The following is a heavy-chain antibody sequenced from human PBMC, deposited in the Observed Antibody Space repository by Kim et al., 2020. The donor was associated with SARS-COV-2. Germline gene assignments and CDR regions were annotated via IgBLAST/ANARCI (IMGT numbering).Heavy chain of an antibody. CDR3: ARDRVVPASHYYYYYGMDV. Sequence: GGSLRLSCAASGFTFSDYYMSWIRQAPGKGLEWVSYISSSGSTIYYADSVKGRFTISRDNAKNSLYLQMNSLRAEDTAVYYCARDRVVPASHYYYYYGMDVWGQGTTVTVSS. V-gene: IGHV3-11*01. D-gene: IGHD2-2*01. CDR1: GFTFSDYY. J-gene: IGHJ6*02. CDR2: ISSSGSTI.